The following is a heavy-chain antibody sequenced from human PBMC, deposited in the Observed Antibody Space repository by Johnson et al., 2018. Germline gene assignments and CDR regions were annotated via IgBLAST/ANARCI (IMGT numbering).Heavy chain of an antibody. CDR3: ARARSWGIQLFYYYDGMDV. V-gene: IGHV3-33*01. Sequence: QVQLVESGGGVVQPGRSLRLSFAASGFTFSSYGMHWVRQAPGKGLEWVAVIWYDGSNKYYADSVKGRFAISRDNSKNTLYLQMNSLRAEDTAVYYCARARSWGIQLFYYYDGMDVWGQGTTVTVAS. CDR1: GFTFSSYG. D-gene: IGHD5-18*01. CDR2: IWYDGSNK. J-gene: IGHJ6*02.